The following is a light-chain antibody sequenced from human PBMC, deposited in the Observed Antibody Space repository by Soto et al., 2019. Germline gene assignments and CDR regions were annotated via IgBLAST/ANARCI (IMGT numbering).Light chain of an antibody. Sequence: DIQMTQSPSTVSASVGDRVTITCRASQSISSWLAWYQQTPGKAPKLLIYKTSSLESGVPSRFSGSGSGTEFTLTISSLQPDDFATYYCQQYNSYSPTFGQGTKVDIK. CDR2: KTS. J-gene: IGKJ1*01. V-gene: IGKV1-5*03. CDR1: QSISSW. CDR3: QQYNSYSPT.